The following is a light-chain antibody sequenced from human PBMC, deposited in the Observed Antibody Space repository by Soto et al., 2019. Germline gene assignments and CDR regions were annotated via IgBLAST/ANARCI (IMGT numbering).Light chain of an antibody. CDR3: QHRRDWPPLT. J-gene: IGKJ4*01. CDR1: QSVSNY. V-gene: IGKV3-11*01. CDR2: DAS. Sequence: EIVLTQSPATLSLSPGERATLSCRASQSVSNYLAWYQQKPGQAPRLLIYDASNRATGIPARFSGSVSGTDFTLTISSLDTDQVAVYYCQHRRDWPPLTFDGVTKVDIK.